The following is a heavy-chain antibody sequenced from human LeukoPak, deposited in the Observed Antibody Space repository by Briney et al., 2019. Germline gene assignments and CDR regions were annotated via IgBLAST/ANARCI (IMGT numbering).Heavy chain of an antibody. D-gene: IGHD6-13*01. CDR1: GFTFSGYA. Sequence: GGSLRLSCAASGFTFSGYAMSWVRQAPGKGLEWVSAISGSGGSTYYADSVKGRFTISRDNSKNTLYLQMNSLRAEDTAVYYCAKDLTGYSSSWYPQTLFDYWGQGTLVTVSS. CDR2: ISGSGGST. CDR3: AKDLTGYSSSWYPQTLFDY. V-gene: IGHV3-23*01. J-gene: IGHJ4*02.